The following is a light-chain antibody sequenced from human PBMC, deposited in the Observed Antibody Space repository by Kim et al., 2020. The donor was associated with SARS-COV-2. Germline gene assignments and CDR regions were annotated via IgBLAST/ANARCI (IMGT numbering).Light chain of an antibody. J-gene: IGLJ2*01. CDR1: SLGTYY. CDR2: GDN. Sequence: VALGQTYRITCQGDSLGTYYASWFQQKPGQATVLVIYGDNNRPSGIPDRFSGSNSGSTTSLTIRGAQAEDEADYYCNSRDSRSNPVFGGGTQLTVL. V-gene: IGLV3-19*01. CDR3: NSRDSRSNPV.